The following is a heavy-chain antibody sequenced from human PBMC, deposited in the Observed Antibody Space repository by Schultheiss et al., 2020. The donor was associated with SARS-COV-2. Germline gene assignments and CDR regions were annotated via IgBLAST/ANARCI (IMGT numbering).Heavy chain of an antibody. CDR3: TRDQAGAAAATYYFDY. Sequence: GGSLRLSCAASGFTFSSYGMHWVRQAPGKGLEWVAVISYDGSNKYYADSVKGRFTISRDNAKNSLYLQMNSLKTEDTAVYYCTRDQAGAAAATYYFDYWGQGTLVTVSS. J-gene: IGHJ4*02. CDR2: ISYDGSNK. D-gene: IGHD6-25*01. V-gene: IGHV3-30*03. CDR1: GFTFSSYG.